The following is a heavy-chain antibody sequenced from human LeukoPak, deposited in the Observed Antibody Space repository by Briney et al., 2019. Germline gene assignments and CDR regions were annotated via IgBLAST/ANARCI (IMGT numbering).Heavy chain of an antibody. CDR2: ISSSSSYI. CDR3: AIDRYSIGWYTFDY. Sequence: GGSLRLSCAASGFTFSNFGINWVRQAPGKGLQWVSSISSSSSYISYADSVKGRFTISRDNAKNSLDLQMNSLRAEDTAVYYCAIDRYSIGWYTFDYWGQGTLVTVSS. D-gene: IGHD6-19*01. V-gene: IGHV3-21*01. J-gene: IGHJ4*02. CDR1: GFTFSNFG.